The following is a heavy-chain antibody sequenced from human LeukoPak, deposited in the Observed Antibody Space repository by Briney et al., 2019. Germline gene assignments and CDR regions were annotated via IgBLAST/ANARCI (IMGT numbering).Heavy chain of an antibody. CDR3: AKDIYDCWSGFDY. J-gene: IGHJ4*02. Sequence: PGRSLILSCTASGFTFSSHAMSWVRQAPGKGLECVSTISNFVSSTYYADSVKGRFTISRDNTKNAVYLQMNSLRAEDTAVYFYAKDIYDCWSGFDYWGQGTLVTVSS. CDR1: GFTFSSHA. V-gene: IGHV3-23*01. D-gene: IGHD3-3*01. CDR2: ISNFVSST.